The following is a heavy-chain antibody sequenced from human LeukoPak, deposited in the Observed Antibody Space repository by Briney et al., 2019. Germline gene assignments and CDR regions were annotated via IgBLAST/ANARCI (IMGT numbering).Heavy chain of an antibody. J-gene: IGHJ4*02. V-gene: IGHV1-69*01. Sequence: GSSVKVSCKSSGGTFSSYAISWVRQAPGQGLEWTGGIIPIFGTANYAQKFQGRVTITADESTSTAYMELSSLRSEDTAVYYCARSAVLRYFDWLFGYWGQGTLVTVSS. CDR2: IIPIFGTA. CDR1: GGTFSSYA. D-gene: IGHD3-9*01. CDR3: ARSAVLRYFDWLFGY.